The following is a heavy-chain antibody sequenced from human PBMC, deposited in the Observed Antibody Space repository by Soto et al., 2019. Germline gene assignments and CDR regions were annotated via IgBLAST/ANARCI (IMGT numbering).Heavy chain of an antibody. CDR3: ARDGYGDYARATLRGASEYYYYGIDV. V-gene: IGHV3-33*01. Sequence: QVQLVESGGGVVQPGRSLRLSCAASGFTFSSYGMHWVRQAPGKGLEWVAVIWYDGSNKYYADSVKGRFTISRDNSKNTLYLQMNSLRAEDTAVYYCARDGYGDYARATLRGASEYYYYGIDVWGQGTTVTVSS. CDR2: IWYDGSNK. CDR1: GFTFSSYG. J-gene: IGHJ6*02. D-gene: IGHD4-17*01.